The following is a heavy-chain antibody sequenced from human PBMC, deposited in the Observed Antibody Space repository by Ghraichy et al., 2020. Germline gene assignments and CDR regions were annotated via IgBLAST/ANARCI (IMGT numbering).Heavy chain of an antibody. CDR2: IYTSGST. V-gene: IGHV4-61*09. CDR3: ARVKVELITMIRNTLVYMDV. Sequence: SETLSLTCTISGGSISSGSYYWSWIRQPAGRGLEWIGHIYTSGSTKYNPSLKSRLTISVDTSKNQFSLKLSSVTAADTAGYYCARVKVELITMIRNTLVYMDVWGKGTTVIVSS. J-gene: IGHJ6*03. CDR1: GGSISSGSYY. D-gene: IGHD3-10*01.